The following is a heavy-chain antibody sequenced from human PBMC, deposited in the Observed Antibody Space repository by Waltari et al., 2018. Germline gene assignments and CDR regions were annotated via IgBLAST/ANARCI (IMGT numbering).Heavy chain of an antibody. Sequence: QLQLQESGPGLVKPSETLSLTCTVSGGSISSSSYYWGWIRQPPGKGLEWIGSIYYSGSTYYNPSLKSRVTISVDTSKNQFSLKLSSVTAADTAVYYCARSDSSGYYHNWGQGTLVTVSS. CDR1: GGSISSSSYY. J-gene: IGHJ4*02. D-gene: IGHD3-22*01. CDR3: ARSDSSGYYHN. V-gene: IGHV4-39*01. CDR2: IYYSGST.